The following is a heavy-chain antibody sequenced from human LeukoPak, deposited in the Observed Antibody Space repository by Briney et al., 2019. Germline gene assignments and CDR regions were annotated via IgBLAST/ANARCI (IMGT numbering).Heavy chain of an antibody. CDR3: ARVHYDFWSGYRGGGWFDP. V-gene: IGHV4-30-4*08. D-gene: IGHD3-3*01. Sequence: SETLSLTCTVSGGSFSSGDYYWSWIRQPPGKGLEWIGYIYYSGSTYYNPSLKIRVTISVYTSKNQFSLKLSSVTAADTAVYYCARVHYDFWSGYRGGGWFDPWGQGTLVTVSS. CDR1: GGSFSSGDYY. J-gene: IGHJ5*02. CDR2: IYYSGST.